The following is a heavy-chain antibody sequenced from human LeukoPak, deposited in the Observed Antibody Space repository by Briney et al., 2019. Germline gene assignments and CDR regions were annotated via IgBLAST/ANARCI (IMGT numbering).Heavy chain of an antibody. V-gene: IGHV1-8*01. CDR2: MNPNSGNT. Sequence: ASVKVSCKASGYTFTTYDINWVRQATGQGLEWMGRMNPNSGNTGYAQKFQGRVTITRNTSMSTAYMELNSLRSEDTAVYYCARANYYGSGKKDLDYWGQGTLVTVSS. D-gene: IGHD3-10*01. J-gene: IGHJ4*02. CDR1: GYTFTTYD. CDR3: ARANYYGSGKKDLDY.